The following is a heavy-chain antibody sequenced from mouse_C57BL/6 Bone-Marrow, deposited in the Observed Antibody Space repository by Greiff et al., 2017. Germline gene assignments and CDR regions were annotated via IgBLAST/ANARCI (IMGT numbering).Heavy chain of an antibody. CDR1: GYTFTSYW. J-gene: IGHJ1*03. Sequence: VQLQQSGTELVKPGASVKLSCKASGYTFTSYWMHWVKQRPGQGLEWIGDIYPGSGSTNYNEKFKSKATLTVDTSSSTAYMQLSSLTSEDSAVYYCARSDWDWYFDVWGTGTTVTVSS. D-gene: IGHD4-1*01. CDR3: ARSDWDWYFDV. V-gene: IGHV1-55*01. CDR2: IYPGSGST.